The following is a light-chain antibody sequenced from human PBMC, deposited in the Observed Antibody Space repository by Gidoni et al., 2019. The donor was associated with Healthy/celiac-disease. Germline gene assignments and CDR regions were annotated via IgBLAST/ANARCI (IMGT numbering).Light chain of an antibody. V-gene: IGLV2-11*01. CDR1: SSDVGGYNY. J-gene: IGLJ2*01. CDR3: CSYSGSYTYVV. Sequence: QSALTQPGSVSGSPRQSVTISCTGTSSDVGGYNYLSWYQQHPGKAPKLMIYDVSKRPSGVPDRFSGSKSGNTASLTISGLQAEDEADYYCCSYSGSYTYVVFGGGTKLTVL. CDR2: DVS.